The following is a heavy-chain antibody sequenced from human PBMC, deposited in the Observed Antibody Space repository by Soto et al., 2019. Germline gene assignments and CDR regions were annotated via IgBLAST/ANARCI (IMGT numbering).Heavy chain of an antibody. CDR3: ARRPYYYDSPGPPR. D-gene: IGHD3-22*01. V-gene: IGHV4-39*01. CDR2: IYYRGST. CDR1: AGSITSSRYY. Sequence: SETLSLTCTVSAGSITSSRYYWDWIRQPPGKGLEWIGSIYYRGSTYYNPSLQSRVTISIDTSKNQFSLKLTSVTAADTAVYYCARRPYYYDSPGPPRWGQGTLVTVSS. J-gene: IGHJ4*02.